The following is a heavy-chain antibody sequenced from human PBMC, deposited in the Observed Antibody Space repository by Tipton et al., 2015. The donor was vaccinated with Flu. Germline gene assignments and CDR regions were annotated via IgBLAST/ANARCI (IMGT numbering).Heavy chain of an antibody. D-gene: IGHD2-15*01. J-gene: IGHJ6*02. CDR2: INGDGSST. V-gene: IGHV3-74*01. CDR3: ARVTYCVGGGCYQRGMGV. Sequence: SLRLSCVASGFTFSSYWVHWVRQAPGKGLVWVSRINGDGSSTTYADSVKGRFSISRDNAKNTVYLQMNSLRAEDTAVYYCARVTYCVGGGCYQRGMGVWGQGTTVTISS. CDR1: GFTFSSYW.